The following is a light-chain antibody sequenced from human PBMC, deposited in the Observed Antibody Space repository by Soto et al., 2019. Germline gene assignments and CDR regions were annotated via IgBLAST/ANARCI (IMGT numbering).Light chain of an antibody. CDR2: DAS. V-gene: IGKV1-33*01. Sequence: DIQMTQSPSSLSASVGDRVTITCQASQDISNYLNWYQQKPGKAPKLLIYDASNLETGVPSRFSGSGSGTDFTFTISSLQPEDIATYYCQQYDNLVIILGQGTRLEI. CDR1: QDISNY. CDR3: QQYDNLVII. J-gene: IGKJ5*01.